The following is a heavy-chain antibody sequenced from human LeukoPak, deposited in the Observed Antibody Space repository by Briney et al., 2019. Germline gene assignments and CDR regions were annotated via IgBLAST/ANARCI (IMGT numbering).Heavy chain of an antibody. CDR1: GFTFSSYA. J-gene: IGHJ4*02. CDR2: ISYDGSNK. Sequence: GGSLRLSCSASGFTFSSYAMHWVRQAPGKGLEWVAVISYDGSNKYYADSVKGRFTISRDNSKNTLYLQMNSLRAEDTAVYYCARDLFEGWNDGDWGQGTLVTVSS. V-gene: IGHV3-30-3*01. D-gene: IGHD1-1*01. CDR3: ARDLFEGWNDGD.